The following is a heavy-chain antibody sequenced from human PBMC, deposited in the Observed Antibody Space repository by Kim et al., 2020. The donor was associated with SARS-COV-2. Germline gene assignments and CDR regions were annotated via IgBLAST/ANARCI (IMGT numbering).Heavy chain of an antibody. Sequence: SQTLSLTCAISGDSVSSNSAAWNWIRQSPSRGLEWLGRTYYRSKWYNDYAVSVKSRITINPDTSKNQFSLQLNSVTPEDTAVYYCARDIADWNLRYSGGGGLWFDPWGQGTLVTVSS. CDR1: GDSVSSNSAA. D-gene: IGHD1-1*01. CDR3: ARDIADWNLRYSGGGGLWFDP. CDR2: TYYRSKWYN. V-gene: IGHV6-1*01. J-gene: IGHJ5*02.